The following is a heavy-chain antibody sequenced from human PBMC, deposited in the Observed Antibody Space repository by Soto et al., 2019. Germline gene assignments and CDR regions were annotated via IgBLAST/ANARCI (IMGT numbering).Heavy chain of an antibody. D-gene: IGHD2-15*01. CDR1: GGSFSDYA. Sequence: ASVKVSCKAFGGSFSDYAISWVRQAPGQGLEWMGGIIPIFGTPNYAQKFQDRVTFTAHESTNTAYMELSRLTSEDTAVYYCARDRAPRGWSYLDLWGQGTQVTVSS. V-gene: IGHV1-69*13. CDR2: IIPIFGTP. J-gene: IGHJ4*02. CDR3: ARDRAPRGWSYLDL.